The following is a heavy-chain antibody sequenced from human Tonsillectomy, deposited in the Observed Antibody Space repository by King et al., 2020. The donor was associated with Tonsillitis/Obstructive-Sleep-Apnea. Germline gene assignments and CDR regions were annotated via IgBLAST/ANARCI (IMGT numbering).Heavy chain of an antibody. V-gene: IGHV1-18*01. CDR2: ISGYNGNT. Sequence: QLVQSGAEVKKPGASVKVSCKASGYTFNNYGIIWVRQAPGQGLEWMGRISGYNGNTDYAQRVQGRVTVTTATSTRTAYMELRSLRSDDTAVYYCARVSSTLWVRSDGFDSWGQGTMVTVSS. D-gene: IGHD3-10*01. J-gene: IGHJ3*02. CDR1: GYTFNNYG. CDR3: ARVSSTLWVRSDGFDS.